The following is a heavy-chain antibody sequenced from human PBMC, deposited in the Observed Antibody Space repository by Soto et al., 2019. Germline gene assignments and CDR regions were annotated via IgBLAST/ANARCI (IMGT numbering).Heavy chain of an antibody. D-gene: IGHD1-26*01. Sequence: QVHLVESGGGLVKPGGSLRLSCAASGFTFSAYYMSWLRQAPGKGLEWLSYISNSGDIVYYAESLKGRFTISGDNTKNSLYLQINSPTAEDTAVYYCARGGSYGWGFDYWGQGTLVTVSS. CDR3: ARGGSYGWGFDY. CDR1: GFTFSAYY. CDR2: ISNSGDIV. V-gene: IGHV3-11*01. J-gene: IGHJ4*02.